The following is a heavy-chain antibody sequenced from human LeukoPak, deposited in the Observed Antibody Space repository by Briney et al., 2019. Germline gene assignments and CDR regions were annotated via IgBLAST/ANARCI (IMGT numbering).Heavy chain of an antibody. J-gene: IGHJ4*02. CDR1: GFTFSGSA. D-gene: IGHD2-2*01. CDR2: IRSKANSYAT. V-gene: IGHV3-73*01. CDR3: SVGCSSTSCLDY. Sequence: GGSLKLSCAASGFTFSGSAMHWVRQASGKGLEWVGRIRSKANSYATAYAASVKGRFTISRDDSKNTAYLQMSSLKTEDTAVYYCSVGCSSTSCLDYWGQGTLVTVSS.